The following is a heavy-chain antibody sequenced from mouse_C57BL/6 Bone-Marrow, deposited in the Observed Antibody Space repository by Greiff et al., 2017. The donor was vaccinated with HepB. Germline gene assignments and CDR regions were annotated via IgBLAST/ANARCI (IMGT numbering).Heavy chain of an antibody. Sequence: EVKLVESEGGLVQPGRSMKLSCTASGFTFSDYYMAWVRQVPEKGLEWVANINYDGSSTYYLDSLKSRFIISRDNAKNILYLQMSSLKSEDTATYYCARHDGSFAYWGQGTLVTVSA. CDR3: ARHDGSFAY. D-gene: IGHD2-3*01. CDR1: GFTFSDYY. J-gene: IGHJ3*01. CDR2: INYDGSST. V-gene: IGHV5-16*01.